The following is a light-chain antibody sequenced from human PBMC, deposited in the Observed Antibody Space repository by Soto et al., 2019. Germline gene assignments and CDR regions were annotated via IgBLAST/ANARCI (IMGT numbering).Light chain of an antibody. Sequence: EIVLTQSPGTLSLSPGERATLSCRASQSVSSYLAWYQQKPGQAPRLLIYDASNRATGIPARFSGSGSGTDFTLTISSLEPEDFAVYYCQQRSNWLLTFGQGTKVEIK. CDR1: QSVSSY. CDR2: DAS. V-gene: IGKV3-11*01. CDR3: QQRSNWLLT. J-gene: IGKJ1*01.